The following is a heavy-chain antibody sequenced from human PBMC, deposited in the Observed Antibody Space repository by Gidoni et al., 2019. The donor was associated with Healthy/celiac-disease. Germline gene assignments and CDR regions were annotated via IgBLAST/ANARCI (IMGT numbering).Heavy chain of an antibody. D-gene: IGHD1-26*01. Sequence: QLQLQESGPGLVKPSETLSLTCTVSGGSICSSSYYWGWIRQPPGKGLEWIGSIYYSGSTYYNPSLKSRVTISVDTSKNQFSLKLSSVTAADTAVYYCARQVAGGSYYAPFDYWGQGTLVTVSS. CDR2: IYYSGST. CDR3: ARQVAGGSYYAPFDY. J-gene: IGHJ4*02. V-gene: IGHV4-39*01. CDR1: GGSICSSSYY.